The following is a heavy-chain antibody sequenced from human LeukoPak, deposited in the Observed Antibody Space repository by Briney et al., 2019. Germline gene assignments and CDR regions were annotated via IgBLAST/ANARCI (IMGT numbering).Heavy chain of an antibody. J-gene: IGHJ4*02. V-gene: IGHV3-74*01. CDR3: VRGNDYGGPHY. CDR1: GFTFSTYA. D-gene: IGHD4-23*01. CDR2: IDRDGSRI. Sequence: GGSLRLSCAASGFTFSTYAMTWVRQAPGKGLVWVSRIDRDGSRINYADSVKGRFTISRDNGKNTLFLQMNSLRAEDAAVYYCVRGNDYGGPHYWGQGTLVTVSS.